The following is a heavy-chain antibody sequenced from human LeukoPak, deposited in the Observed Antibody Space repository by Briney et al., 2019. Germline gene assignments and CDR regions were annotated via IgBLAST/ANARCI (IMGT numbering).Heavy chain of an antibody. D-gene: IGHD6-19*01. CDR2: ISGSGGST. CDR3: ATRGYSSGWHKRYFDY. CDR1: GFTFSSYA. Sequence: QPGGSLRLSCAASGFTFSSYAMSWVRQAPGKGLEWVSAISGSGGSTYYADSVKGRFTISRDNSKNTLYLQMNSLRAEDTAVYYCATRGYSSGWHKRYFDYWGQGTLVTVSS. J-gene: IGHJ4*02. V-gene: IGHV3-23*01.